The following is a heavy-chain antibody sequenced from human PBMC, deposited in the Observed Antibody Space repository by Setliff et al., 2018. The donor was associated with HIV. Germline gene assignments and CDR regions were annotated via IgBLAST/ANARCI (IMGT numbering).Heavy chain of an antibody. CDR1: GGSLGSHY. Sequence: PSETLSLTCSVSGGSLGSHYWSWVRQPPGQGLEWIGSIDYSGTANYNPSLKSRVTISLGSAKNEISLKVAFVTAADTAVYYCARGLTAPAAAGSWGQGMLVTVSS. D-gene: IGHD6-13*01. CDR2: IDYSGTA. J-gene: IGHJ5*02. CDR3: ARGLTAPAAAGS. V-gene: IGHV4-59*11.